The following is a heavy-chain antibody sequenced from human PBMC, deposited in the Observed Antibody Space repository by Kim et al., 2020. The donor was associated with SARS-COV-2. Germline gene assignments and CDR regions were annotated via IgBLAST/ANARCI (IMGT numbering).Heavy chain of an antibody. Sequence: SVKVSCKASGGTFSSYAISWVRQAPGQGLEWMGRIIPILGIANYAQKFHGRVTITADKSTSTAYMELSSLRSEDTAVYYCARGSSAGIVVAKGYYYGMDVCGQGTTVTVSS. CDR1: GGTFSSYA. V-gene: IGHV1-69*04. D-gene: IGHD3-22*01. CDR2: IIPILGIA. CDR3: ARGSSAGIVVAKGYYYGMDV. J-gene: IGHJ6*02.